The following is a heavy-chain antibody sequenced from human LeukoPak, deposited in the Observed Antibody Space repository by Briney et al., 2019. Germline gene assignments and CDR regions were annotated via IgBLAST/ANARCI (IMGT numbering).Heavy chain of an antibody. D-gene: IGHD3-10*01. CDR1: GFTFSSYG. V-gene: IGHV3-30*18. Sequence: GGSLRLSCAASGFTFSSYGMHWVRQAPGKGLEWVAVISYDGSNKYYADSVKGRFTISRDNSKNTLYLQMNSLRAEDTAVYYCAKTMVRGVIISLGYYYMDVWGKGTTVTISS. CDR3: AKTMVRGVIISLGYYYMDV. CDR2: ISYDGSNK. J-gene: IGHJ6*03.